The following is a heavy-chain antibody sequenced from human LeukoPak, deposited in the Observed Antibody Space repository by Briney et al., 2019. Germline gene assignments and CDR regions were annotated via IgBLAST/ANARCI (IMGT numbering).Heavy chain of an antibody. CDR3: ARDYYYDSSSEDAFDI. D-gene: IGHD3-22*01. CDR2: ISYRGRT. CDR1: GGSISSLY. V-gene: IGHV4-59*11. Sequence: SETLSLTCTVSGGSISSLYWSWIRQPPGKGLEWNGYISYRGRTNYNPSLKSRVTISVDTSKNQFSLRVSSVTAADTAVYYCARDYYYDSSSEDAFDIWGQGTMVTVSP. J-gene: IGHJ3*02.